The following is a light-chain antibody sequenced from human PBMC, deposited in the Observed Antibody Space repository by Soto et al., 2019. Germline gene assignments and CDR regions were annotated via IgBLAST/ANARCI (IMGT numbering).Light chain of an antibody. V-gene: IGLV2-14*01. CDR3: SSYTSGRADV. J-gene: IGLJ1*01. CDR1: SSDVGGYNY. Sequence: QSVLTQPASVSGSPGQSFTISCTATSSDVGGYNYVSWYQQQSGKAPKLMIHEGSNRPSGVSNLFSGSKSGNTASLTISGVQAEDDADYYCSSYTSGRADVFGIGTKVTVL. CDR2: EGS.